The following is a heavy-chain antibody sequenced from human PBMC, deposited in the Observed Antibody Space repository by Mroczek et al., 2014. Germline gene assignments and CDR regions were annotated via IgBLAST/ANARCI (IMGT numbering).Heavy chain of an antibody. Sequence: QVQLVQSGGGVVQPGRSLRLSCAASGFTFSSYGMHWVRQAPGKGLEWVAVISYDGSNKYYADSVKGRFTISRDNSKNTLYLQMNSLRAEDTAVYYCAKGGLEWEPSPIDYWGQGTLVTVSS. D-gene: IGHD3-3*01. V-gene: IGHV3-30*18. CDR1: GFTFSSYG. CDR2: ISYDGSNK. CDR3: AKGGLEWEPSPIDY. J-gene: IGHJ4*02.